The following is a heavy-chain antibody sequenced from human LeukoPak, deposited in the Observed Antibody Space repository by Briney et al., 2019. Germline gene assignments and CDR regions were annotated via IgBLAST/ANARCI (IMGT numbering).Heavy chain of an antibody. V-gene: IGHV3-30*18. CDR2: ISYDGSSK. J-gene: IGHJ4*02. D-gene: IGHD1-26*01. CDR1: GFTFSSYG. CDR3: AKDSGSGSYSDY. Sequence: GGSLRLSCAASGFTFSSYGMHRVRQAPGKGLEWVAVISYDGSSKYYADSVKGRFTISRDNSRNTLYLQMNSLRAEDTAVYYCAKDSGSGSYSDYWGQGTLVAVSS.